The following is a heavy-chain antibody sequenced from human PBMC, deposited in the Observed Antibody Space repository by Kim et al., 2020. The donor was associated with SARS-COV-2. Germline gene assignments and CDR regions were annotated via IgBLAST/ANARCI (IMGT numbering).Heavy chain of an antibody. CDR2: ISAYNGNT. J-gene: IGHJ5*02. CDR1: GYTFTSYG. V-gene: IGHV1-18*01. D-gene: IGHD3-9*01. Sequence: ASVKVSCKASGYTFTSYGISWVRQAPGQGLEWMGWISAYNGNTNYAQKLQGRVTMTTDTSTSTAYMELRSLRSDDTAVYYCAREIRFLTGYYKSGGWFDPWGQGPLVTVSS. CDR3: AREIRFLTGYYKSGGWFDP.